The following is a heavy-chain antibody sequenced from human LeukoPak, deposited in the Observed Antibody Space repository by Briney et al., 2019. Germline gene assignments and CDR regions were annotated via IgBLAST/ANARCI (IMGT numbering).Heavy chain of an antibody. J-gene: IGHJ3*02. Sequence: PGGSLRLSCAASGLTFSSYAMHWVRQAPGKGLEWVAIISYDGRNEYYADSVKGRFTISRDNSKNTLYLQMNSLRGDDTAVYYCSREAYDSSGYYLQGAFDIWGQGTMVTVSS. CDR2: ISYDGRNE. V-gene: IGHV3-30-3*01. CDR1: GLTFSSYA. CDR3: SREAYDSSGYYLQGAFDI. D-gene: IGHD3-22*01.